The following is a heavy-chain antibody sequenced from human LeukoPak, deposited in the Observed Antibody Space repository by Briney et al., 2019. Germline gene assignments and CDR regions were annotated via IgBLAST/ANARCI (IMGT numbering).Heavy chain of an antibody. CDR2: SRNKANSYTT. CDR3: TRDESAL. J-gene: IGHJ4*02. Sequence: GGSLRLSCAASGFTFSSCAMSWVRQAPGKGLEWVVRSRNKANSYTTEYAASVRGRFTVSRDLLKNSVYLQMNSLKTEDTAMYYCTRDESALWGQGTLVTVSS. CDR1: GFTFSSCA. V-gene: IGHV3-72*01.